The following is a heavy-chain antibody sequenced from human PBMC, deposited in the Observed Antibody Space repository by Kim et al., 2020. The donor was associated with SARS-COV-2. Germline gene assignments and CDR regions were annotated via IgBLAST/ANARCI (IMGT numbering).Heavy chain of an antibody. CDR2: ISSSSSYI. Sequence: GGSLRLSCAASGFTFSSYSMNWVRQAPGKGLEWVSSISSSSSYIYYADSVKGRFTISRDNAKNSLYLQMNSLRAEDTAVYYCASAVVVVAATHGMDVWGQGTTVTVSS. CDR3: ASAVVVVAATHGMDV. CDR1: GFTFSSYS. V-gene: IGHV3-21*01. D-gene: IGHD2-15*01. J-gene: IGHJ6*02.